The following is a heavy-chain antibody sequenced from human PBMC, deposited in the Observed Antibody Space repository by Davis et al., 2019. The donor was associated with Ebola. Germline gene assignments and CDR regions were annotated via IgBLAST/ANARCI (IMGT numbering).Heavy chain of an antibody. CDR2: IYHSGST. D-gene: IGHD2/OR15-2a*01. J-gene: IGHJ6*02. CDR1: GGSISSSNW. Sequence: MPSDTLSLTCAVSGGSISSSNWWSWVRQPPGQGLEWIGEIYHSGSTNYNPSLKSRVTISVDTSKNQFSLKLSSVTAADTAVYYCARDHNIRGYYYYGMDVWGQGTTVTVSS. V-gene: IGHV4-4*02. CDR3: ARDHNIRGYYYYGMDV.